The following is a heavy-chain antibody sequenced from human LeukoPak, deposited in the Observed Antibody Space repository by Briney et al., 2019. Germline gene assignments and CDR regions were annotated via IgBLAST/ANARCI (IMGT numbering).Heavy chain of an antibody. Sequence: ASVDVSCKASGYTFTSYGISWVRQAPGQGLEWMGWISAYNGNTNYAQRLQGRVTMTTDTSTSTAYMELRSLRSDDTAVYYCARGQRYSTLPVYTIFGVAVYYFDYWGQGTLVTVSS. J-gene: IGHJ4*02. CDR3: ARGQRYSTLPVYTIFGVAVYYFDY. D-gene: IGHD3-3*01. CDR2: ISAYNGNT. CDR1: GYTFTSYG. V-gene: IGHV1-18*01.